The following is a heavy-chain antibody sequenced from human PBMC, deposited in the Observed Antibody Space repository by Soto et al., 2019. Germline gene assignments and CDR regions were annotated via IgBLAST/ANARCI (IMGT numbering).Heavy chain of an antibody. V-gene: IGHV4-4*02. CDR3: ASLLYDSSGYYYGYYFDY. J-gene: IGHJ4*02. D-gene: IGHD3-22*01. CDR2: IYHSGST. Sequence: SETLSLTCAVSGGSISSSNWWSWVRQPPGKGLEWIGEIYHSGSTNYNPSLKSRVTISVDKSKNQFSLKLSSVTAADTAVYYCASLLYDSSGYYYGYYFDYWGQATLVTVSS. CDR1: GGSISSSNW.